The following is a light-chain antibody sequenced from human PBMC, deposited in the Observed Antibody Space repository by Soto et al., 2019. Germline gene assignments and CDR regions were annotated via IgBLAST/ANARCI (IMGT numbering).Light chain of an antibody. CDR1: QSVSSN. CDR3: QQYNNWPQRT. CDR2: GAS. Sequence: EIVMTQSPATLSVSPGERATLSCRASQSVSSNLAWYQQKPGHAPRLLIYGASTRATGIPARFSGSGSGTEFTLTISSLQSEDFAVYYCQQYNNWPQRTFGQGTKVDIK. V-gene: IGKV3-15*01. J-gene: IGKJ1*01.